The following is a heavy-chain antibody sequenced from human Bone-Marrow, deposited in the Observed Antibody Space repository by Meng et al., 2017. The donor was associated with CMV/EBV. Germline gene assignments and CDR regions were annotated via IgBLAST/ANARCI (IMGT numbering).Heavy chain of an antibody. V-gene: IGHV3-23*01. CDR3: AKESQYSGSPVDY. J-gene: IGHJ4*02. Sequence: GGSLRLSCAASGFTFSSYGMSWVRQAPGKGLEWVSGISGGGISTYYADSVKGRFTISRDNSKNTLYLQMSSLRAEDTAVYYCAKESQYSGSPVDYWGPGTLVTVSS. CDR2: ISGGGIST. D-gene: IGHD1-26*01. CDR1: GFTFSSYG.